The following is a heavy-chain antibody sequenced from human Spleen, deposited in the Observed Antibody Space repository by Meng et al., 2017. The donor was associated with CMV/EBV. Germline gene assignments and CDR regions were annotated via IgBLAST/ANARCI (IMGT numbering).Heavy chain of an antibody. CDR3: AGSLMVRGVTSDY. CDR2: ISSSSTI. Sequence: GESLKISCAASGFTFSDYYMNWVRQAPGKGLEWVSSISSSSTIYYADSVKGRFTISRDNAKNSLYLQMNSLRAEDTAVYYCAGSLMVRGVTSDYWGQGTLVTVSS. V-gene: IGHV3-69-1*01. D-gene: IGHD3-10*01. CDR1: GFTFSDYY. J-gene: IGHJ4*02.